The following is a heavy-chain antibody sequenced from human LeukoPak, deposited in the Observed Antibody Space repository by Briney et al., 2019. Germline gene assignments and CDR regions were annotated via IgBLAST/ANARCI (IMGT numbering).Heavy chain of an antibody. CDR1: GFTFSTYG. Sequence: GRSLRLSCVASGFTFSTYGMHWVRQAPDKGLEWVAVIWYDGSKRYYADSVKGRFTISRDSSKNMVYLEMNSLRAEDTAVYYCARDRDYWGQGTLVTVSS. J-gene: IGHJ4*02. CDR3: ARDRDY. V-gene: IGHV3-33*01. CDR2: IWYDGSKR.